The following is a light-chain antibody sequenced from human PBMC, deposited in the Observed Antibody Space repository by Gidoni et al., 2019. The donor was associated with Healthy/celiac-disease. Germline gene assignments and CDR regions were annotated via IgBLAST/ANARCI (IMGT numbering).Light chain of an antibody. Sequence: SYELTQPPSVSVSPGQTASITCSGDKLGDKYACWYQQKPGQSPVLVSYQDSKRPSRIPERFSGSNSANTATLTISGTQAMDEADYYCQAWDSSIVVFGGGTKLTVL. CDR3: QAWDSSIVV. CDR1: KLGDKY. J-gene: IGLJ2*01. CDR2: QDS. V-gene: IGLV3-1*01.